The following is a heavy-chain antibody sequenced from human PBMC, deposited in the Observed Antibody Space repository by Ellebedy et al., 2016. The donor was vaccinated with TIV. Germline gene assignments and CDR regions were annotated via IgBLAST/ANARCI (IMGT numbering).Heavy chain of an antibody. J-gene: IGHJ4*02. D-gene: IGHD6-19*01. CDR1: GYSFTNYW. V-gene: IGHV5-10-1*01. CDR2: IDPSESYT. Sequence: GESLKISCQASGYSFTNYWISWVRQVPGKGPEWLGKIDPSESYTNSRLSFEGHATISADKSIATVYVQWNTLRTSDTAIYYCAGHSGRGWYAFTNWGQGTLVTVSS. CDR3: AGHSGRGWYAFTN.